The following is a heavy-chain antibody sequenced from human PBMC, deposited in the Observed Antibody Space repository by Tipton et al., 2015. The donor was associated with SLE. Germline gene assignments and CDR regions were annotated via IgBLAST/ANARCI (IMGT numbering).Heavy chain of an antibody. V-gene: IGHV3-30*07. Sequence: TISRDNSKNTLYLQMNRLRAEDTAVYYCARVVTIFGVVHYYGMDVWGQGTTVTVSS. D-gene: IGHD3-3*01. J-gene: IGHJ6*02. CDR3: ARVVTIFGVVHYYGMDV.